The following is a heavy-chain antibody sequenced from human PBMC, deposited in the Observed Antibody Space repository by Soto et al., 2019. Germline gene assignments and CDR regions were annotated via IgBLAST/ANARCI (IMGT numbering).Heavy chain of an antibody. CDR2: INPSGGTT. Sequence: GASVKVSCKASGYTFTTYYIHWLRQAPGQGFEWVGVINPSGGTTSYSQKFQGRVTMARDTSTSTVSMELSSLGSEDTAMYYCATIPSYRNSFDYWGQGTLLTVSS. D-gene: IGHD1-1*01. CDR3: ATIPSYRNSFDY. CDR1: GYTFTTYY. V-gene: IGHV1-46*01. J-gene: IGHJ4*02.